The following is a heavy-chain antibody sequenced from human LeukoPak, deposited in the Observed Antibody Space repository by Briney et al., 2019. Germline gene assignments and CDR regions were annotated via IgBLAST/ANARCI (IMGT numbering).Heavy chain of an antibody. D-gene: IGHD6-13*01. J-gene: IGHJ4*02. Sequence: GGSLRLSCAASGFTFSSYAMHWVRQAPGKGLEWVAVISYDGSNKYYADSVKGRFTISRDNSKNTLYLQMNSLRAEDTAVYYCARGSQQLATTLDYWGQGTLVTVSS. CDR1: GFTFSSYA. CDR2: ISYDGSNK. V-gene: IGHV3-30-3*01. CDR3: ARGSQQLATTLDY.